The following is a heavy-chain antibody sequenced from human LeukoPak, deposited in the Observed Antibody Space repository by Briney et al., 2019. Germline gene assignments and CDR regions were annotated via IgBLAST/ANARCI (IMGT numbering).Heavy chain of an antibody. V-gene: IGHV4-39*01. CDR3: RQYSAGYLLDY. CDR1: GDSISSSSYY. Sequence: SETLSLTCTVSGDSISSSSYYWGWIRQPPGKGLESIGSISSSGNTYYNPSLESRVTVSIDTSKNQFSLKLRSVTAADTAVYYCRQYSAGYLLDYWGQGTLVTVSS. D-gene: IGHD5-18*01. CDR2: ISSSGNT. J-gene: IGHJ4*02.